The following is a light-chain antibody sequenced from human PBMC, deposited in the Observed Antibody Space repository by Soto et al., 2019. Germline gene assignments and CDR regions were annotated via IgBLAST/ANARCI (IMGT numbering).Light chain of an antibody. J-gene: IGLJ1*01. V-gene: IGLV2-8*01. CDR3: SSYAGNSVYV. CDR2: QVT. CDR1: SSDVGAYNF. Sequence: QSALTQPPSASGSPGQSVTISCTGTSSDVGAYNFVSWYQQHPGKAPKLMIYQVTKRPSGVPDRFSASKSGNTASLTVSGLQAEDEADYYCSSYAGNSVYVFGTGTKLTVL.